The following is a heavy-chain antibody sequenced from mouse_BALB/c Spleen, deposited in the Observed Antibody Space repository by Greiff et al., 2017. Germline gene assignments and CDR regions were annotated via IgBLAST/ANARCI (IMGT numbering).Heavy chain of an antibody. Sequence: DVKLVESGGGLVKPGGSLKLSCAASGFTFSSYAMSWVRQSPEKRLEWVAEISSGGSYTYYPDTVTGRFTISRDNAKNTLYLEMSSLRSEDTAMYYCARSYYGSSYFDYWGQGTTLTVSS. CDR1: GFTFSSYA. J-gene: IGHJ2*01. V-gene: IGHV5-9-4*01. CDR2: ISSGGSYT. CDR3: ARSYYGSSYFDY. D-gene: IGHD1-1*01.